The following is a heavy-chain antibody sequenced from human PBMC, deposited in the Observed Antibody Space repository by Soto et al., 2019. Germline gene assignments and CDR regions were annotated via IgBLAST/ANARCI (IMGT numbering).Heavy chain of an antibody. Sequence: PSETLSLTCTVSGGSISSYYWSWIRQPPGKGLEWIGYIYYSGSTNYNPSLKSRVTISVDTSKNQFSLKLSSVTAADTAVYYCARMYYDFWSGSNWFDPWGQGTLVTVSS. J-gene: IGHJ5*02. CDR2: IYYSGST. CDR1: GGSISSYY. CDR3: ARMYYDFWSGSNWFDP. D-gene: IGHD3-3*01. V-gene: IGHV4-59*08.